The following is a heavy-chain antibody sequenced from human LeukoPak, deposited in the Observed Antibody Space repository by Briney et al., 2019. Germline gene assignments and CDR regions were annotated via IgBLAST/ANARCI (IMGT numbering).Heavy chain of an antibody. D-gene: IGHD1-26*01. CDR1: GFTFSSYA. Sequence: GRTLRLSCAASGFTFSSYAMHWVRQAPGKGLEWVAVISYDGSNKYYADSVKGRFTISRDNSENTLYLQMNSLRAEDTAVYYCAREVRGTFDYWGQGTLVTVSS. J-gene: IGHJ4*02. CDR3: AREVRGTFDY. CDR2: ISYDGSNK. V-gene: IGHV3-30*04.